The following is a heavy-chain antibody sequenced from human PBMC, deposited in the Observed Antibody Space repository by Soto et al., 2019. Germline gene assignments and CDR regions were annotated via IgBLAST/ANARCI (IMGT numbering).Heavy chain of an antibody. CDR1: GGSIISFY. J-gene: IGHJ5*02. CDR3: ARCFLLEDRINWFDP. D-gene: IGHD3-3*01. Sequence: LVILSLTCSVAGGSIISFYWSWISQPQGKGLEWIGYIYYSGSTNYNPSLKSRVTISVDTSKNQFSLKLSSVTAADTAVYYCARCFLLEDRINWFDPWGQGTLVTVSS. V-gene: IGHV4-59*01. CDR2: IYYSGST.